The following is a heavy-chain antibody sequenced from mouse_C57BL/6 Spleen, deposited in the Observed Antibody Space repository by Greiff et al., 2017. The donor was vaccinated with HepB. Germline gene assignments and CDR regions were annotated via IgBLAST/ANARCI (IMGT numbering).Heavy chain of an antibody. CDR1: GFTFSDYG. V-gene: IGHV5-17*01. Sequence: EVNVVESGGGLVKPGGSLKLSCAASGFTFSDYGMHWVRQAPEKGLEWVAYISSGSSTIYYADTVKGRFTISRDNAKNTLFLQMTSLRSEDTAMYYCARDRGVYAMDYWGQGTSVTVSS. CDR3: ARDRGVYAMDY. CDR2: ISSGSSTI. J-gene: IGHJ4*01.